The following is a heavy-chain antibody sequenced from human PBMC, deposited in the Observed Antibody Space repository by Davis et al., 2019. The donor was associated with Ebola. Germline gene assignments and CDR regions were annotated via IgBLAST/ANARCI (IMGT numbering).Heavy chain of an antibody. V-gene: IGHV3-53*01. CDR2: IYSGGST. CDR1: GFTVSSNY. D-gene: IGHD3-3*01. J-gene: IGHJ6*04. CDR3: ARSGLSFGVVKYHYGMDV. Sequence: GESLKISCAASGFTVSSNYMSWVRQAPGKGLEWVSVIYSGGSTYNADSVKGRFTISRDNSKKTMYLQMNSLRAEDTAVYYCARSGLSFGVVKYHYGMDVWGKGTTVTVSS.